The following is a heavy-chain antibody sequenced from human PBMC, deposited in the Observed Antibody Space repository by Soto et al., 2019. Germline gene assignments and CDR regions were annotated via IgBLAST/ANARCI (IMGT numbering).Heavy chain of an antibody. D-gene: IGHD2-15*01. CDR3: AGGGAWTPEGLGY. V-gene: IGHV3-30-3*01. CDR1: GFTFSSFA. CDR2: ISSGVVNY. J-gene: IGHJ4*02. Sequence: QVQLVESGGGVVQPGRSLRLSCAASGFTFSSFAMHWVRQAPGKGLEWLAVISSGVVNYYYAESVKGRFTISRDNSKKTLKLQMNSLRNEDTAVYYCAGGGAWTPEGLGYWGQGTLVTVSS.